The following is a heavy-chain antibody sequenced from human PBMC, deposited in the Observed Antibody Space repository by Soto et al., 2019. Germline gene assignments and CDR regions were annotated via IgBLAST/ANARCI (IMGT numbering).Heavy chain of an antibody. J-gene: IGHJ5*02. CDR1: GFTFSSYA. CDR3: ARDKENGVRGVKDIDP. Sequence: QVQLVESGGGVVQPGRSLRLSCAASGFTFSSYAMHWVRQAPGKGLEWVAVISYDGSNKYYADSVKGRFTISRDNSKNTLYLQMNSLRAEDTAVYYCARDKENGVRGVKDIDPWGQGTLVTVSS. CDR2: ISYDGSNK. V-gene: IGHV3-30-3*01. D-gene: IGHD3-10*01.